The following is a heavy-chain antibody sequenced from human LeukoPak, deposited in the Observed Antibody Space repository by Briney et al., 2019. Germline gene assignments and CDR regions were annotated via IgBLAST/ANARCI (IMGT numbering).Heavy chain of an antibody. CDR1: GITLSNYG. CDR3: AKRGVVIRVILVGFHKEAYYFDS. J-gene: IGHJ4*02. CDR2: ISDSGGRT. Sequence: GGSLRLSCAVSGITLSNYGMSWVRQAPGKGLEWVAGISDSGGRTNYAGSVKGRFTISRDNPKNTIYLQMNSLRAEDTAVYFCAKRGVVIRVILVGFHKEAYYFDSWGQGALSPSPQ. V-gene: IGHV3-23*01. D-gene: IGHD3-22*01.